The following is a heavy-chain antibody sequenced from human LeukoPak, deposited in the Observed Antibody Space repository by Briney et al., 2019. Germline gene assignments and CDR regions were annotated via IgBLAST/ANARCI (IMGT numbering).Heavy chain of an antibody. CDR1: GGSFSGYY. J-gene: IGHJ5*02. CDR2: INHSGST. V-gene: IGHV4-34*01. CDR3: ATSTDIVVVPAARGYNWFDP. Sequence: PSETLSLTCAVYGGSFSGYYWSWIRQPPGKGLEWIGEINHSGSTNYNPSLKSRVTISVDTSKNQFSLKLSSVTAADTAVYYCATSTDIVVVPAARGYNWFDPWGQGTLVTVFS. D-gene: IGHD2-2*01.